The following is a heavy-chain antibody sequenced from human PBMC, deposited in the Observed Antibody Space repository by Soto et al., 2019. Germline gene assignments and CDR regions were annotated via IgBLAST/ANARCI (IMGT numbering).Heavy chain of an antibody. D-gene: IGHD1-1*01. Sequence: SETLSLTCTVSGGSISSHYWNWIRKPAGKGLEWIGRFYISGRTDYNHSLKSRVTMSADTSKNQFFLTLRSVTAADTAMYYCVRDGTKNLRDWFDPWGQGILVTVS. J-gene: IGHJ5*02. CDR2: FYISGRT. CDR3: VRDGTKNLRDWFDP. V-gene: IGHV4-4*07. CDR1: GGSISSHY.